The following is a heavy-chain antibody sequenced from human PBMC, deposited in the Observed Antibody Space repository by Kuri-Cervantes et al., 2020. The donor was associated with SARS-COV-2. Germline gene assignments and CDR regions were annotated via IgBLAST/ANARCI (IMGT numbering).Heavy chain of an antibody. CDR3: AKDPYYDFWSGYSAYFDY. D-gene: IGHD3-3*01. V-gene: IGHV3-23*01. Sequence: GESLKISCAVYGGSFSCYYWSWVRQAPGKGLEWVSVISGSGGSTYYADSVKGRFTISRDNSKNTLYLRMNSLRAEDTAVYYCAKDPYYDFWSGYSAYFDYWGQGTLVTVSS. CDR2: ISGSGGST. J-gene: IGHJ4*02. CDR1: GGSFSCYY.